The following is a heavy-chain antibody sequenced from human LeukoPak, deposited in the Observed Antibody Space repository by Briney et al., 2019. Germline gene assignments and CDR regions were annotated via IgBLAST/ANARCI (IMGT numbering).Heavy chain of an antibody. J-gene: IGHJ3*02. Sequence: ASLKLSCAASGYTFTGYYMHWVRQAPGHGLEWMRVSNPTRGRTNNAQKFQRKIAISRDTSISTVYRQPSRLRSDDAAVYYCASGGWLQVVYAFDIWGQGTMVTVS. CDR3: ASGGWLQVVYAFDI. D-gene: IGHD5-24*01. CDR2: SNPTRGRT. V-gene: IGHV1-2*02. CDR1: GYTFTGYY.